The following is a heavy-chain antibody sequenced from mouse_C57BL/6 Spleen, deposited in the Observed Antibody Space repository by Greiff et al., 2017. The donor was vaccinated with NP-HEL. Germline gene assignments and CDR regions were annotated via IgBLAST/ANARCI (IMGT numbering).Heavy chain of an antibody. Sequence: QVTLKVSGPGILQSSQTLSLTCSFSGFSLSTSGMGVSWIRQPSGKGLEWLAHIYWDDDKRYNPSLNSRLTIAKDTSRNQVFLKITSVDTADTATYYCARRDHYGSSYEDYYAMDYWGQGTSVTVSS. CDR2: IYWDDDK. CDR1: GFSLSTSGMG. V-gene: IGHV8-12*01. D-gene: IGHD1-1*01. CDR3: ARRDHYGSSYEDYYAMDY. J-gene: IGHJ4*01.